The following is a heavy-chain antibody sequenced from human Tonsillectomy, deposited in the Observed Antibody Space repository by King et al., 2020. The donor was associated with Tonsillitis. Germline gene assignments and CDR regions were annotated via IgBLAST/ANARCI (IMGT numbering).Heavy chain of an antibody. CDR2: IYHSGNT. V-gene: IGHV4-38-2*02. J-gene: IGHJ5*02. CDR1: RYSISSGYY. D-gene: IGHD2-2*01. Sequence: QLQESGPGLVKSSETLSLTCTVSRYSISSGYYWGWIRQAPGKGLEWIGSIYHSGNTYYNPSLKSRVTISVDTSKNQYSLKLSSVTAADTAVYYWASEVHPAAMPYNWFDPWGQGTMVTVSS. CDR3: ASEVHPAAMPYNWFDP.